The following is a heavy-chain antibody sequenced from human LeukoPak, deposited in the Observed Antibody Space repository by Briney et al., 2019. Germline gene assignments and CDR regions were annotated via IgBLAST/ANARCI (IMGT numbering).Heavy chain of an antibody. CDR3: ARGNTMVRGVQAYYFDY. V-gene: IGHV4-61*02. CDR2: ISSSGST. CDR1: GDSISSGDYY. Sequence: SETLSLTCTVSGDSISSGDYYWSWIRQPAGKGLEWIGRISSSGSTNYNPSLKSRVTISVDTSKNQFSLKLSSVTAADTAVYYCARGNTMVRGVQAYYFDYWGQGTLVTVSS. J-gene: IGHJ4*02. D-gene: IGHD3-10*01.